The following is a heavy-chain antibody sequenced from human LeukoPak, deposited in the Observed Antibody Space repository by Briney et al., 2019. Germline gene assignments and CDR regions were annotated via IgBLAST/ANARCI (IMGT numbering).Heavy chain of an antibody. CDR2: IDFSGGTI. CDR1: GFTFSNFE. CDR3: AELGITMIGGV. Sequence: GGSLRLSCEVSGFTFSNFEMNWVRQAPGKGLEWVSYIDFSGGTIFYVDSVKGRFTISRDNAKNSLYLQMNSLRAEDTAVYYCAELGITMIGGVWGKGTTVTISS. J-gene: IGHJ6*04. D-gene: IGHD3-10*02. V-gene: IGHV3-48*03.